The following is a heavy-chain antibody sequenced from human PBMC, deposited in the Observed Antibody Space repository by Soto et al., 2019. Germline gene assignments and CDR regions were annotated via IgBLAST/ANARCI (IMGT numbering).Heavy chain of an antibody. Sequence: GESLKISCKGSGYSFTSYWIGWVRQMPGKGLEWMGIIYPGDSDTRYSPSFQGQVTISADKSISTAYLQWSSLKASDTAMYYCARLWADCSVCSCYSVSFDYWGQGTLVTVSS. D-gene: IGHD2-15*01. CDR1: GYSFTSYW. J-gene: IGHJ4*02. CDR3: ARLWADCSVCSCYSVSFDY. V-gene: IGHV5-51*01. CDR2: IYPGDSDT.